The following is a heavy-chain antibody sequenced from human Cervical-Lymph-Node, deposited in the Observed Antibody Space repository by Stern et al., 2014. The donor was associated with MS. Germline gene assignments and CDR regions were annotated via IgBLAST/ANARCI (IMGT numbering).Heavy chain of an antibody. CDR1: GYIFTSYC. J-gene: IGHJ5*02. V-gene: IGHV1-18*01. CDR2: ISGHNGTT. Sequence: VQLVQSGAEVKKPGASVKVSCKASGYIFTSYCISWVRQAPGHGLEWMGRISGHNGTTNYAERVQVRVIRYTDTSTSTAYMELRSLRSDDTAVYYCARDSFTGWLNWVDPWGQGTLVSVSS. D-gene: IGHD3-22*01. CDR3: ARDSFTGWLNWVDP.